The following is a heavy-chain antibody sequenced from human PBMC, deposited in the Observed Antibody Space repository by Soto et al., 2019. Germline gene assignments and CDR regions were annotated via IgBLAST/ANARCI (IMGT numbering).Heavy chain of an antibody. CDR2: ISYDGSNK. CDR1: GFTFSSYG. D-gene: IGHD2-2*02. V-gene: IGHV3-30*03. J-gene: IGHJ4*02. CDR3: ARELGYCSSTSCYSQGY. Sequence: PGGSLRLSCAASGFTFSSYGMHWVRQAPGKGLEWVAVISYDGSNKYYADSVKGRFTISRDNSKNTLYLQMNSLRAEDTAVYYCARELGYCSSTSCYSQGYWGQGTLVTVSS.